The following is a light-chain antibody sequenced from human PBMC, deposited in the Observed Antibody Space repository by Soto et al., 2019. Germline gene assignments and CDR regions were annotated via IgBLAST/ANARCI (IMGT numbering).Light chain of an antibody. V-gene: IGKV3-11*01. CDR2: DAS. CDR1: QSISTY. CDR3: QQRVYWPPIT. Sequence: EIVLTQFPATLYLSPGERDTLSCRASQSISTYLAWYQQKPGQAPRLLIYDASNRATGIPARFSGSGSGTDFTLTISSLEPEDFALYYCQQRVYWPPITFGQGTRLEI. J-gene: IGKJ5*01.